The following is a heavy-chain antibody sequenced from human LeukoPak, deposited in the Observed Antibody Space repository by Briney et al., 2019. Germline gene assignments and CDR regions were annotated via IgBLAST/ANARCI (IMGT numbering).Heavy chain of an antibody. J-gene: IGHJ4*02. D-gene: IGHD1-26*01. V-gene: IGHV4-39*01. CDR2: IYYSGST. CDR1: GGSISSSSYY. CDR3: ASSVGSTDY. Sequence: SETLSLTCTVSGGSISSSSYYWGWIRQPPGKGLEWIGSIYYSGSTYYNPSLKSRVTISVDTSKNQFSLKLTSMTAADAAVYYCASSVGSTDYWGQGTLVTVSS.